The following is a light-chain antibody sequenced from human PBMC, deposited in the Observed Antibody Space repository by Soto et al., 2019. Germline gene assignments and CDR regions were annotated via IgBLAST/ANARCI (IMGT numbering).Light chain of an antibody. CDR3: QSYDSSLSGWV. Sequence: QSALTQPPSLSGAPGQRVTISCTGSSSNIGAGYDVHWYQQLPGTAPKLLIYGNSNRPSGVPDRFSGSKSGTSASLAITGLQAEDEADYYCQSYDSSLSGWVFGGGTKLTVL. J-gene: IGLJ3*02. CDR1: SSNIGAGYD. V-gene: IGLV1-40*01. CDR2: GNS.